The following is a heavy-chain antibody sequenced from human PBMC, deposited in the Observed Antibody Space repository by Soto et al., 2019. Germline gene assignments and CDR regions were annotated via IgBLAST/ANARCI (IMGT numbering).Heavy chain of an antibody. D-gene: IGHD4-4*01. J-gene: IGHJ4*02. CDR2: ISGSGGSGRG. CDR1: VFGFSKYA. Sequence: GSLRLCCVGSVFGFSKYAMNWVRQAPGKGLEWVSGISGSGGSGRGFYADPVKGRFTISRDNSKNTLYLEMNSLRAEDTAVYYCAKDLDDYSSAIDFWGQGTLVTVSS. CDR3: AKDLDDYSSAIDF. V-gene: IGHV3-23*01.